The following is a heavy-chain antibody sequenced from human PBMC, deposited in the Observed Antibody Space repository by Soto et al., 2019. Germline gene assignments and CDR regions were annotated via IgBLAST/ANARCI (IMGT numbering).Heavy chain of an antibody. J-gene: IGHJ5*02. CDR2: ISSSSSTI. Sequence: SLRLSCAASGLSFSIYAMIWVRQAPGKGLEWVSYISSSSSTIYYADSVKGRFTISRDNAKNSLYLQMHSLRDEDTAVYYCAREIPSRGAGWFDPWGQGTLVTVSS. CDR1: GLSFSIYA. D-gene: IGHD3-10*01. CDR3: AREIPSRGAGWFDP. V-gene: IGHV3-48*02.